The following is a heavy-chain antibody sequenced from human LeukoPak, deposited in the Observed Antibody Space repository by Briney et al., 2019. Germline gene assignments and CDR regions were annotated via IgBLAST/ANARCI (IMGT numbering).Heavy chain of an antibody. J-gene: IGHJ4*02. CDR3: ARVFRGYSGYDGSDY. D-gene: IGHD5-12*01. CDR2: IKQDGSEK. CDR1: GFTFSSYW. V-gene: IGHV3-7*01. Sequence: GGSLRLSCAASGFTFSSYWMSWVRQAPGKGLEWVANIKQDGSEKYYVDSVKGRFTISRDNAKNSLYLQMNSLRAEDTAVYYCARVFRGYSGYDGSDYWGQGTLVTVSS.